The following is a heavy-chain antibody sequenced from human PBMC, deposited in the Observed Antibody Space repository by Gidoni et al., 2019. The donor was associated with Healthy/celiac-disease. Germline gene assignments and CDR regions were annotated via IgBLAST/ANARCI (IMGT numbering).Heavy chain of an antibody. J-gene: IGHJ6*02. CDR3: ARDPYSNYGGFAYYYYGMDV. V-gene: IGHV4-61*02. CDR1: GGSISSGSYY. CDR2: IYTSGST. D-gene: IGHD4-4*01. Sequence: QVQLQESGPGLVKPSQNLSLTCTVSGGSISSGSYYWSWIRQPAGKGLEWIGRIYTSGSTNYNPSLKSRVTISVDTSKNQFSLKLSSVTAADTAVYYCARDPYSNYGGFAYYYYGMDVWGQGTTVTVSS.